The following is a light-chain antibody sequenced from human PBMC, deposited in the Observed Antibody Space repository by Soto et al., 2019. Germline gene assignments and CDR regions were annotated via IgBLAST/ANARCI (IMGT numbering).Light chain of an antibody. Sequence: QSVLTQPPSASGTPGQTVTISCSGSGSNIGSNTVNWYQQLPGTAPKLLIYSNHQRPSRVPDRFSGSKSGTSASLAISGLQSEDEADYFCAAWDNSLNGYWVFGGGTKLTVL. CDR1: GSNIGSNT. J-gene: IGLJ3*02. CDR2: SNH. V-gene: IGLV1-44*01. CDR3: AAWDNSLNGYWV.